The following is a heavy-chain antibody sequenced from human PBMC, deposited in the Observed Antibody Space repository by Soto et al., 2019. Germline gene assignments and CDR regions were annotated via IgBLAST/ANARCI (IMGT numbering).Heavy chain of an antibody. CDR1: GGSFCGYY. J-gene: IGHJ6*02. Sequence: PSETLSLTCAVYGGSFCGYYWSWIRQPPGKGLEWIGEINHSGSTNYNPSLKSRVTISVDTSKNQFSLKLSSVTAADTAVYYCARPFPDPYGAAKRDYYGMDVWGQGTTVTVSS. CDR2: INHSGST. D-gene: IGHD4-17*01. CDR3: ARPFPDPYGAAKRDYYGMDV. V-gene: IGHV4-34*01.